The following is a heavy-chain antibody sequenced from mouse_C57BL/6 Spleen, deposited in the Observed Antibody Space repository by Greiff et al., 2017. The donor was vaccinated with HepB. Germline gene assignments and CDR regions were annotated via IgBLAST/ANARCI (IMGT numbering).Heavy chain of an antibody. V-gene: IGHV5-6*01. J-gene: IGHJ1*03. CDR1: GFTFSSYG. CDR2: ISSGGSYT. Sequence: DVHLVESGGDLVKPGGSLKLSCAASGFTFSSYGMSWVRQTPDKRLEWVATISSGGSYTYYPDNAKNTLYLQMSSLKSEDTAMYYCAQEDYYGSSRGQYSDVCGTGTTLTVSS. CDR3: AQEDYYGSSRGQYSDV. D-gene: IGHD1-1*01.